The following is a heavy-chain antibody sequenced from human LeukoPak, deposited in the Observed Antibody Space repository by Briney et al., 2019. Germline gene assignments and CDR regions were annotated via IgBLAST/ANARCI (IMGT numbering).Heavy chain of an antibody. D-gene: IGHD3-3*01. CDR3: ARSDGSLGDFDY. CDR1: GGSIRSSYYY. V-gene: IGHV4-61*01. Sequence: KPSETLSLTCTVSGGSIRSSYYYWSWIRQPPGKGLEWIGYIYYSGSTNYNPSLKSRVTISVDTSKNQFSLKLSSVTAADTAVYYCARSDGSLGDFDYWGQGTLVTVSS. CDR2: IYYSGST. J-gene: IGHJ4*02.